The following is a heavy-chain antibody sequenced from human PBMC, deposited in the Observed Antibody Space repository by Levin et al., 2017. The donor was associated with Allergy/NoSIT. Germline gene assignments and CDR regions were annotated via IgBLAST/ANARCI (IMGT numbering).Heavy chain of an antibody. CDR1: GGTFSSYA. CDR2: IIPIFGTA. CDR3: ARVYSSSWLGDAFDI. V-gene: IGHV1-69*13. Sequence: SVKVSCKASGGTFSSYAISWVRQAPGQGLEWMGGIIPIFGTANYAQKFQGRVTITADESTSTAYMELSSLRSEDTAVYYCARVYSSSWLGDAFDIWGQGTMVTVSS. J-gene: IGHJ3*02. D-gene: IGHD6-13*01.